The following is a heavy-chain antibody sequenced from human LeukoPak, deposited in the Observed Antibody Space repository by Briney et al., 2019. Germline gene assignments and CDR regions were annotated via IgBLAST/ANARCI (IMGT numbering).Heavy chain of an antibody. J-gene: IGHJ3*02. D-gene: IGHD3-22*01. CDR1: GFSLSTSGVG. V-gene: IGHV2-5*02. CDR3: AHSLASGFYYGSAFDI. Sequence: SGPTLVKPTQTLTLTCTFSGFSLSTSGVGVGWIRQPPGKALEWLALNYWDDDKRYRPSLKSRLTITKDTSKNLVVLTMTNMDPVDTATYYCAHSLASGFYYGSAFDIWGQGTMVTVSS. CDR2: NYWDDDK.